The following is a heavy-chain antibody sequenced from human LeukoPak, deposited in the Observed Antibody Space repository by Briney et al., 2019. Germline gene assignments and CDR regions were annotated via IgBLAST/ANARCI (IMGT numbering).Heavy chain of an antibody. CDR1: GGSISSYY. J-gene: IGHJ4*02. CDR2: IYTSGST. CDR3: AREKFAAAAAAAYYFDY. V-gene: IGHV4-4*07. Sequence: PSETLSLTCTVSGGSISSYYWSWIRQPAGKGLEWIGRIYTSGSTNYNPSLKSRVTISVDTSKNQFSLKLSSVTAADTAVYYCAREKFAAAAAAAYYFDYWGQGTLVTVSS. D-gene: IGHD6-13*01.